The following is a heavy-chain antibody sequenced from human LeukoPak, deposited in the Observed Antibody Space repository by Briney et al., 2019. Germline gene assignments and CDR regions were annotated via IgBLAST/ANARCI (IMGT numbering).Heavy chain of an antibody. J-gene: IGHJ1*01. V-gene: IGHV1-18*01. Sequence: ASVKVSCKASGGTFSSYAISWVRQAPGQGLEWMGWISAYNGNTNYAQKLQGRVTMTTDTSTSTAYMELRSLRSDDTAVYYCARVYQGHFQHWGQGTLVTVSS. D-gene: IGHD2-2*01. CDR2: ISAYNGNT. CDR1: GGTFSSYA. CDR3: ARVYQGHFQH.